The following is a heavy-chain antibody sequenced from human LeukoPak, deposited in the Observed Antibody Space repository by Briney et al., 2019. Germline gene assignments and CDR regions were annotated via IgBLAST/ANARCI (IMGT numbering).Heavy chain of an antibody. D-gene: IGHD6-13*01. V-gene: IGHV3-48*01. CDR3: ARDGYGFDY. CDR2: ISSSSSSI. Sequence: PGGSLRLSCAASGFTFSSYTMNWVRQAPGKGLEWVSYISSSSSSIYYADSVKGRFTISRDNAKNSLYLQMNSLRAEDTAVYYCARDGYGFDYWGQGTLVTVPS. J-gene: IGHJ4*02. CDR1: GFTFSSYT.